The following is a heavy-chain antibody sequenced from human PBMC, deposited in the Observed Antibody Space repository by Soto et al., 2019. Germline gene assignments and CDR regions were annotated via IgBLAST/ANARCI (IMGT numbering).Heavy chain of an antibody. J-gene: IGHJ6*02. D-gene: IGHD2-2*01. Sequence: PGGSLRLSCAASGFTFSSYGMHWVRQAPGKGLEWVAVIWYDGSNKYYADSVKGRFTISRDNSKNTLYLQMNSLRAEDTAVYYCARDMEVPAAKSYYYYGMDVWGQGTTVTVSS. CDR1: GFTFSSYG. CDR2: IWYDGSNK. CDR3: ARDMEVPAAKSYYYYGMDV. V-gene: IGHV3-33*01.